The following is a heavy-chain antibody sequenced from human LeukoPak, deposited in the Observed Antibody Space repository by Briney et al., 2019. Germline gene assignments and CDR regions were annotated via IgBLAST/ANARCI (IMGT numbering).Heavy chain of an antibody. CDR2: IYYSGST. Sequence: PSETLSLTCIVSGGSISSYYWSWIRQPPGKGLEWIGYIYYSGSTNYNPSLKSRVTISVDTSKNQFSLKLSSVTAADTAVYYCARSGRSYGPPLDYWGQGTLVTVSS. V-gene: IGHV4-59*01. CDR3: ARSGRSYGPPLDY. CDR1: GGSISSYY. J-gene: IGHJ4*02. D-gene: IGHD5-18*01.